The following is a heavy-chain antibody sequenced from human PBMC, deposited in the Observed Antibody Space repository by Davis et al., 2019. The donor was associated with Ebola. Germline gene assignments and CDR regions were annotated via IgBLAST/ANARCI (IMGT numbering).Heavy chain of an antibody. CDR3: ARVGLAGTTIDI. J-gene: IGHJ3*02. Sequence: SETLSLTCAVSGDSISSSYWWNWVRQAPGKGLEWIGEIFHSGSTNYNPSLRSRVTISVDKSKNLFSLEMTSVTAADTAAYFCARVGLAGTTIDIWGQGTMVTVSS. CDR2: IFHSGST. D-gene: IGHD1-7*01. V-gene: IGHV4-4*02. CDR1: GDSISSSYW.